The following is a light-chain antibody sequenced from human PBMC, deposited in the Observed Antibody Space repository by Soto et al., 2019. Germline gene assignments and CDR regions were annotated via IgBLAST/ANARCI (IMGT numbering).Light chain of an antibody. Sequence: EIVLTQSPATLSLSPGERATLSCRASQSVSNYLAWYQQKPGQAPRLLIYDASNRASGIPARFSGSGSGTDYTLTISSIEPEDFAVSFCQQRAKWPPFTFGPGTKVGIK. CDR1: QSVSNY. V-gene: IGKV3-11*01. CDR2: DAS. J-gene: IGKJ3*01. CDR3: QQRAKWPPFT.